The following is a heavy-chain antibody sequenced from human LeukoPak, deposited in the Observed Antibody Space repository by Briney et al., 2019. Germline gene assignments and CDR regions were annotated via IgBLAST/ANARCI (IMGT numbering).Heavy chain of an antibody. D-gene: IGHD5-12*01. Sequence: VASVKVSCKASGYTFTGYYIHWVRPAPGQGLAWMGWINPNNGGTNYEQKFQGRVTMTRDTSISTAYMELNRLTSDDTAVYYCARDKYTGYETFDYWGQGTPVTVSS. CDR2: INPNNGGT. V-gene: IGHV1-2*02. CDR3: ARDKYTGYETFDY. J-gene: IGHJ4*02. CDR1: GYTFTGYY.